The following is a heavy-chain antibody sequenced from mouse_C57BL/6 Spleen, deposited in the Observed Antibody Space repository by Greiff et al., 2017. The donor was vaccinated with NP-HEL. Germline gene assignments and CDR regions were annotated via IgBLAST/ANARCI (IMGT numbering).Heavy chain of an antibody. D-gene: IGHD2-1*01. CDR1: GYTFTSYW. CDR3: ARGLLSSYYFDY. Sequence: QVQLQQPGAELVMPGASVKLSCKASGYTFTSYWMHWVKQRPGQGLEWIGEIDPSDSYTNYNQKFKGKSTLTVDKSSSTAYMQLSSLTSEDSAVYYCARGLLSSYYFDYWGQGTTLTVSS. J-gene: IGHJ2*01. CDR2: IDPSDSYT. V-gene: IGHV1-69*01.